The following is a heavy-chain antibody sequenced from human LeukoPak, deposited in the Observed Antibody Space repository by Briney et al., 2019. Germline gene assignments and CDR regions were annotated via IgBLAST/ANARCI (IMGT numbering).Heavy chain of an antibody. V-gene: IGHV3-30*04. J-gene: IGHJ4*02. CDR3: ARRTSAWSLLY. CDR2: ISDDGSNK. CDR1: GFTFSSYA. Sequence: GRSLRLSCAASGFTFSSYAMHWVRQAPGKGLEWAAVISDDGSNKYYADSVKGRFTISRDNSKNTVYPQMNSLRAEDTAVYYCARRTSAWSLLYWGQGTLVTVSS. D-gene: IGHD2-2*01.